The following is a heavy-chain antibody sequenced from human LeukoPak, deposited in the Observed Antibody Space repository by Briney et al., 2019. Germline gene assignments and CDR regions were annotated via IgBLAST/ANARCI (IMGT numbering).Heavy chain of an antibody. CDR3: ASGIVVVTAMRLDYYYGIDV. CDR1: GGSISSSSYY. CDR2: IYYSGST. V-gene: IGHV4-39*07. Sequence: SETLSLTCTVSGGSISSSSYYWGWIRQPPGKGLEWIGRIYYSGSTYYNPSIKSRVTISEDTSKNQFSLKLSSVTAADTAVYYCASGIVVVTAMRLDYYYGIDVWGQGTTVTVSS. D-gene: IGHD2-21*02. J-gene: IGHJ6*02.